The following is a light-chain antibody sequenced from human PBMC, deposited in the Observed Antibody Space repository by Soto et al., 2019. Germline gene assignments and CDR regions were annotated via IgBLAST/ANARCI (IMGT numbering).Light chain of an antibody. CDR2: GAS. V-gene: IGKV3-20*01. CDR1: QSVSSNN. Sequence: EIVMTQSPATLSVSPGERATISCRASQSVSSNNLVWYQQKPGQAPRLLIYGASSRATGIPDRFSGSGSGTDFTLTISRLEPEDFAVYYCQQYGSSLYTFGLGTKVDIK. J-gene: IGKJ2*01. CDR3: QQYGSSLYT.